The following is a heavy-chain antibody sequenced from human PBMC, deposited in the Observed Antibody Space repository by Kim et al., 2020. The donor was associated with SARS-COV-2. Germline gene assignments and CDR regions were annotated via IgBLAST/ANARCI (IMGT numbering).Heavy chain of an antibody. D-gene: IGHD3-22*01. CDR3: ARLAGDSSGYYSGFAF. Sequence: GESLKISCQGSGYRFTNYWIGWVRQMPGKGLEWMGIIYPGDSDTTYSPSFQGQVTMSADKSTAYMQWSSLKASDTAMYYCARLAGDSSGYYSGFAFWGQGTLVTVSS. J-gene: IGHJ4*02. V-gene: IGHV5-51*01. CDR1: GYRFTNYW. CDR2: IYPGDSDT.